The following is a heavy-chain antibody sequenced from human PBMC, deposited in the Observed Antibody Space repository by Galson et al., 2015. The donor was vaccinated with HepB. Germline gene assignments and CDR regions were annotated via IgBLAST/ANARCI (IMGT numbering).Heavy chain of an antibody. CDR1: GFTFSDYY. CDR3: ARQRHYYDSSGYDY. D-gene: IGHD3-22*01. CDR2: ISGGGGSTI. V-gene: IGHV3-11*01. Sequence: SLRLSCAASGFTFSDYYMTWIRQAPGKGLEWLSYISGGGGSTIQYAGSVMGRFTISRDNAKNSLYLQVNSLRAEDTAVYYCARQRHYYDSSGYDYWGQGTLVTVSS. J-gene: IGHJ4*02.